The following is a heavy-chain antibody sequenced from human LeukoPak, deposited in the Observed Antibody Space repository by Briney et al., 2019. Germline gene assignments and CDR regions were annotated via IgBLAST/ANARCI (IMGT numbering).Heavy chain of an antibody. CDR2: INTFSGNT. J-gene: IGHJ5*02. CDR1: GYSFNTYP. D-gene: IGHD7-27*01. V-gene: IGHV1-18*01. Sequence: GASVTVSCKASGYSFNTYPISWVRQAPGQGLEWVAWINTFSGNTKHPQKLEGRVTVTIDTSTSTAYMELRSLTPDDTALYFCARDLSWGYVDHWGQGTLVTVSS. CDR3: ARDLSWGYVDH.